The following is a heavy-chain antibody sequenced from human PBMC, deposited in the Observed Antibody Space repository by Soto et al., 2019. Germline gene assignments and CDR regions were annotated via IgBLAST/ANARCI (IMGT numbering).Heavy chain of an antibody. V-gene: IGHV4-28*02. CDR2: IYYSGTT. CDR1: GYSVSRNNW. Sequence: SQTQPITGAVSGYSVSRNNWWPWNRQPPGKGLEWIGYIYYSGTTYYNPSLKSRVTISVDTSKNQFYLDLNSVTAADTAMDYCARNGDCTRPGCIVGWFDPWGPGTLVTVSS. J-gene: IGHJ5*02. D-gene: IGHD2-8*01. CDR3: ARNGDCTRPGCIVGWFDP.